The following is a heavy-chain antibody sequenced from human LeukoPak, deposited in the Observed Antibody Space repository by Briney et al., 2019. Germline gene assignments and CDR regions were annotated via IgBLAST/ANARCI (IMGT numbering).Heavy chain of an antibody. CDR1: GYSFPTYG. D-gene: IGHD3-10*01. V-gene: IGHV1-18*01. CDR2: ISNDNGIT. J-gene: IGHJ4*02. CDR3: AKPHNSSPFRGVKVPYYFDY. Sequence: ASVKVSCKTSGYSFPTYGISWVRQAPGQGLEWMGWISNDNGITNYAPQFQGRVTLDTETYTSTAYMELRNLRSDDTAVYYCAKPHNSSPFRGVKVPYYFDYWGQGTLVTVSS.